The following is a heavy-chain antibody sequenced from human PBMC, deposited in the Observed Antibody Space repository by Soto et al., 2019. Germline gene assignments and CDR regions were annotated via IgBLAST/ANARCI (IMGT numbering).Heavy chain of an antibody. CDR3: IKGKVGTDPNWLDP. CDR1: GFSVGSSY. D-gene: IGHD2-21*02. CDR2: IYVDGTT. J-gene: IGHJ5*02. V-gene: IGHV3-66*01. Sequence: EVQLVESGGGLVQPGGSLRLSCAASGFSVGSSYLYWVRQAPGRGLQWVSSIYVDGTTYYTDSVKGRFSISRDSSKNTLYLQMNSLGAEGTALYYCIKGKVGTDPNWLDPWGQGSLVTVSS.